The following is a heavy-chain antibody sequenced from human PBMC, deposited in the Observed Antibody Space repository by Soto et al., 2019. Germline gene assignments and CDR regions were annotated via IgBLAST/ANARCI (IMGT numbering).Heavy chain of an antibody. CDR3: ARDVRRYSYGYEAGY. Sequence: ASVKVSCKASGYTFTGYYMHWVRQAPGQGLEWMGWINPNSGGTNYAQKFQGWVTMTRDTSISTAYMELSRLRSDDTAVYYCARDVRRYSYGYEAGYWGQGTLVTVSS. V-gene: IGHV1-2*04. J-gene: IGHJ4*02. CDR2: INPNSGGT. CDR1: GYTFTGYY. D-gene: IGHD5-18*01.